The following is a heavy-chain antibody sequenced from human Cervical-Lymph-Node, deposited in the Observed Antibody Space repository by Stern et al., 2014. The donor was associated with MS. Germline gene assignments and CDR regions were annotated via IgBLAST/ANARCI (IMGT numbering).Heavy chain of an antibody. V-gene: IGHV1-69*01. Sequence: VQLEESGAEVKKHGSSVKVSCKASGGTFSSYAISWVRQAPGQGLEWMGGVIPIFGTANYAQKFQGRVTITADESTSTAYMELSSLRSEDTAVYYCARARSYDSSGYHFDYWGQGTLVTVSS. CDR1: GGTFSSYA. J-gene: IGHJ4*02. CDR3: ARARSYDSSGYHFDY. D-gene: IGHD3-22*01. CDR2: VIPIFGTA.